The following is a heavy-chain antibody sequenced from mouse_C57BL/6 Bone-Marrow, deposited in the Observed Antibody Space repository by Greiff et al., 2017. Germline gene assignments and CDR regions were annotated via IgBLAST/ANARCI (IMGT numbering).Heavy chain of an antibody. J-gene: IGHJ2*01. D-gene: IGHD1-1*01. V-gene: IGHV1-64*01. CDR2: IHPNSGST. Sequence: QVQLQQPGAELVKPGASVKLSCKASGYTFTSYWMHWVKQRPGQGLEWIGMIHPNSGSTNYNEKFKSKATLTVDKSSSTAYMQLSSLTSEDSAVYYCARTYYYGSSYRDYWGQGTTLTVSS. CDR1: GYTFTSYW. CDR3: ARTYYYGSSYRDY.